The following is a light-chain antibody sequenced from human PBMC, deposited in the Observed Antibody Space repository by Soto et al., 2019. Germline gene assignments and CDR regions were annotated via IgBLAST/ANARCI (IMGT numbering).Light chain of an antibody. CDR2: DVS. CDR3: GSYAGSYTWV. Sequence: QSALTQPRSVSGSPGQSVTISCTGTGSDVGGYNYVSWYQQNPGTAPKLMIYDVSQRPSGVPDRFSGSKSGNTASLTISGLQADDEADYYCGSYAGSYTWVFGGGTKLTVL. V-gene: IGLV2-11*01. J-gene: IGLJ3*02. CDR1: GSDVGGYNY.